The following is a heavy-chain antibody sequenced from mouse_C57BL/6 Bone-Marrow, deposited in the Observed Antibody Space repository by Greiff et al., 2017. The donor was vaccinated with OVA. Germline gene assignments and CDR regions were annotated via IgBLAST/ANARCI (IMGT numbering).Heavy chain of an antibody. D-gene: IGHD1-2*01. CDR2: IYPRSGNT. V-gene: IGHV1-81*01. Sequence: QVQLKQSGAELARPGASVKLSCKASGYTFTSYGISWVKQRPGPGLAWIGEIYPRSGNTYYNEKFKGKATLTADKSSSTAYMELRSLTSEDSAVYFCARSGIIFAYWGQGTLVTVSA. CDR3: ARSGIIFAY. CDR1: GYTFTSYG. J-gene: IGHJ3*01.